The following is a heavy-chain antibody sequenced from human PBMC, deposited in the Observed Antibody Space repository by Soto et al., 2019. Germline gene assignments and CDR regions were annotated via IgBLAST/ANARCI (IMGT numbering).Heavy chain of an antibody. J-gene: IGHJ5*02. CDR1: GGSIRSSSYY. V-gene: IGHV4-39*01. D-gene: IGHD3-10*01. Sequence: SATLSLTCTVSGGSIRSSSYYWGWIRQPPGKGLEWIGSIYYSGSTYYNPSLKSRVTISVDTSKNQFSLKLSSVTAADTAVYYCARHSIWFGELSYNWFDPWGQGTLVTVSS. CDR3: ARHSIWFGELSYNWFDP. CDR2: IYYSGST.